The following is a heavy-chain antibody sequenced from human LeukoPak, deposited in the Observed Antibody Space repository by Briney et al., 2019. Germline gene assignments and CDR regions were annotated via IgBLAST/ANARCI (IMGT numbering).Heavy chain of an antibody. CDR2: IKQDGSEN. CDR1: GFTFSSYW. CDR3: AELGITMIGGV. D-gene: IGHD3-10*02. Sequence: GGSLRLSCAASGFTFSSYWMSWVRQAPGKGLEWVASIKQDGSENYYMDSVKGRFTISRDNAKNLVYLQMNSLRAEDTAVYYCAELGITMIGGVWGKGTTVTISS. V-gene: IGHV3-7*01. J-gene: IGHJ6*04.